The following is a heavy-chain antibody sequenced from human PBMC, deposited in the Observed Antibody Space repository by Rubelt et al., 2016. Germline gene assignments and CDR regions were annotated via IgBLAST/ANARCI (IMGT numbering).Heavy chain of an antibody. Sequence: EVQLVESGGGLVQPGGSLRLSCAASGFTFSSYEMNWVRQAPGKGLEWVSYISSSGSTIYYADSGKGRFTIPRDNAKNSLYLQMNSLRAEDTAVYYCARSDIVATITDYWGQGTLVTVSS. J-gene: IGHJ4*02. CDR1: GFTFSSYE. V-gene: IGHV3-48*03. D-gene: IGHD5-12*01. CDR3: ARSDIVATITDY. CDR2: ISSSGSTI.